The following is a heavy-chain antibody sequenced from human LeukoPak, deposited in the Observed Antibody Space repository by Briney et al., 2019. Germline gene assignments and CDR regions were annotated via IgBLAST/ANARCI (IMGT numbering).Heavy chain of an antibody. J-gene: IGHJ5*02. CDR1: GGSISSSSYY. D-gene: IGHD5/OR15-5a*01. V-gene: IGHV4-39*07. CDR3: ARGWSTALSNWFDP. Sequence: PSETLSLTCTVSGGSISSSSYYWGWIRQPPGKGLEWIGSIYYSGSTYYNPSLKSRVTISVDTSKNQFSLKLSSVTAADTAVYYCARGWSTALSNWFDPWGQGTLVTVSS. CDR2: IYYSGST.